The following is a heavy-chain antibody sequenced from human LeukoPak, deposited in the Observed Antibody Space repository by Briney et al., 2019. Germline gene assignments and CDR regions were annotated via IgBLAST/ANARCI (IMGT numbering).Heavy chain of an antibody. V-gene: IGHV4-39*01. CDR1: GGSISSSSYY. CDR2: IYYSGST. CDR3: ARPRGSAAGVFDY. D-gene: IGHD6-13*01. J-gene: IGHJ4*02. Sequence: PSETLSLTCTVSGGSISSSSYYWGWIRQPPGKGLEWIGSIYYSGSTYYNPSLKSRVSISVDTSKNQFSLKLSSVTAADTAVYYCARPRGSAAGVFDYWGQGTLVTVSS.